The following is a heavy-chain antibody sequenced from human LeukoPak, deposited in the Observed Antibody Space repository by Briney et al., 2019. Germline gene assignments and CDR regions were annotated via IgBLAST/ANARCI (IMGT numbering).Heavy chain of an antibody. CDR2: MNPNSGNT. CDR1: GGTFSSYA. J-gene: IGHJ4*02. D-gene: IGHD1-1*01. CDR3: ARMRPSLTTYYFDY. Sequence: ASVKVSFKASGGTFSSYAISWVRQATGQGLEWMGWMNPNSGNTGYAQKFQGRVTMTRNTSISTAYMELSSLRSEDTAVYYCARMRPSLTTYYFDYWGQGTLVTVSS. V-gene: IGHV1-8*02.